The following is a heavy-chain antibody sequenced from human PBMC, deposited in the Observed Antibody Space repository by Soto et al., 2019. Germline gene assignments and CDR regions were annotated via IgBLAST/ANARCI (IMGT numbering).Heavy chain of an antibody. V-gene: IGHV3-33*01. D-gene: IGHD2-15*01. J-gene: IGHJ4*02. Sequence: PGGSLRLSCAASGFTFSSYGMHWVRQAPGKGLEWVAVIWYDGSNKYYADSVKGRFTISRDNSKNTLYLQMNSLRAEDTAVYYCARVLVAPDYYFDYWGQGTLVTVSS. CDR1: GFTFSSYG. CDR3: ARVLVAPDYYFDY. CDR2: IWYDGSNK.